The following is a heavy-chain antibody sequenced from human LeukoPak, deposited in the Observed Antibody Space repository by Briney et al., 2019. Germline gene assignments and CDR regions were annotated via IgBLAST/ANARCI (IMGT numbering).Heavy chain of an antibody. CDR2: ISNDGNKK. D-gene: IGHD1-26*01. V-gene: IGHV3-30*18. CDR3: AKEEWDKSYWYGRIDY. J-gene: IGHJ4*02. CDR1: GFTFSTYG. Sequence: GGSLRLSCAATGFTFSTYGMHWVRQAPGKGLEWVAAISNDGNKKYYADSVKGRFTISRDNPKNTLFLQMNSLRAEDTAVYYCAKEEWDKSYWYGRIDYWGQGTLVTVSS.